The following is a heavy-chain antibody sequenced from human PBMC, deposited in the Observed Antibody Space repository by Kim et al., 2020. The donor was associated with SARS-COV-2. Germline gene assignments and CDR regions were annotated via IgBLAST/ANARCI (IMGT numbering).Heavy chain of an antibody. CDR3: ARDLPPTITGTSNSNYYYYGMDV. V-gene: IGHV4-59*13. D-gene: IGHD1-20*01. J-gene: IGHJ6*02. CDR2: IYYSGST. CDR1: GGSISSYY. Sequence: SETLSLTCTVSGGSISSYYWSWIRQPPGKGLEWIGYIYYSGSTNYNPSLKSRVTISVDTSKNQFSLKLSSVTAADTAVYYCARDLPPTITGTSNSNYYYYGMDVWGQGTTVTVSS.